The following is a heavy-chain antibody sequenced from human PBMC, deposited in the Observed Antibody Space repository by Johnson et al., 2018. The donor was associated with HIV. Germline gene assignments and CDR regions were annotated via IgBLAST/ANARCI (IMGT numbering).Heavy chain of an antibody. CDR2: IYSGGTT. D-gene: IGHD5-24*01. CDR1: GFTVSSNY. CDR3: AREVDGFDI. V-gene: IGHV3-53*01. Sequence: VQLVESGGGLIQPGGSLRLSCAVSGFTVSSNYMSWVRQAPGKGLEWVSVIYSGGTTYYADSVKGRFTISRDNSKNTLYVQMNSLRAEDTAVYYCAREVDGFDIRGQGTMVIVSS. J-gene: IGHJ3*02.